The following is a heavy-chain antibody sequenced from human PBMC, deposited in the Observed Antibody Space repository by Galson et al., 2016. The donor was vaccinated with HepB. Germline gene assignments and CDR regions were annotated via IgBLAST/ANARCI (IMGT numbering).Heavy chain of an antibody. V-gene: IGHV2-5*01. Sequence: ALVKPTQTLTLTCTFSGFSLSSTATGVGWIRQPPGKALEWFALIYWNDNKYFRPSLQSRLTITKDTSKNQVILTMTNMDPVDTATYYCAHGSGWLFDQWGQGTLVTVSS. D-gene: IGHD6-25*01. CDR3: AHGSGWLFDQ. J-gene: IGHJ4*02. CDR2: IYWNDNK. CDR1: GFSLSSTATG.